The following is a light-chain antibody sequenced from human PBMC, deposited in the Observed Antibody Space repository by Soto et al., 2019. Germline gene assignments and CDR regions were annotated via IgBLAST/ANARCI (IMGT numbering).Light chain of an antibody. CDR2: AAS. CDR3: QQVESYPST. Sequence: QLTQTPSSLSASVGDRVTITCRASQGISSFLAWYQQKPGKAPKLLIYAASSLQSGVPSRFSGSGFGTDFTLTITSLQPEDFATYYCQQVESYPSTFGGGTKVDVK. V-gene: IGKV1-9*01. CDR1: QGISSF. J-gene: IGKJ4*01.